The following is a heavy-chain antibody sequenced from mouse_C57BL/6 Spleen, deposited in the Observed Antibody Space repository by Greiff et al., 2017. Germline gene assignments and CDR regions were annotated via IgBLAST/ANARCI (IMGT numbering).Heavy chain of an antibody. CDR3: ARDGSSPYWYFDV. Sequence: EVQRVESGGDLVKPGGSLKLSCAASGFTFSSYGMSWVRQTPDQRLEWVATISSGGSYTYYPDSVKGRFTISRDNAKNTLYLQMSSLKSEDTSMYYCARDGSSPYWYFDVWGTGTTVTVAS. D-gene: IGHD1-1*01. V-gene: IGHV5-6*01. CDR2: ISSGGSYT. J-gene: IGHJ1*03. CDR1: GFTFSSYG.